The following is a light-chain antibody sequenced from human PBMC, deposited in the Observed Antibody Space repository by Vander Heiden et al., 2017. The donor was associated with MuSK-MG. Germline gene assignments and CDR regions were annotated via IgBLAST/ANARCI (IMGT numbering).Light chain of an antibody. CDR2: GNS. CDR3: QSYDSSLSGSIV. Sequence: QSVLTQPPSVSGAPGQRVTISCTGSSSNIGAGYDVHWYQQLPGTAPQLRIYGNSNRPSGVPDRFSGSKSGTSVSLAITGLQAEDEADYYCQSYDSSLSGSIVFGTGTKVTVL. J-gene: IGLJ1*01. V-gene: IGLV1-40*01. CDR1: SSNIGAGYD.